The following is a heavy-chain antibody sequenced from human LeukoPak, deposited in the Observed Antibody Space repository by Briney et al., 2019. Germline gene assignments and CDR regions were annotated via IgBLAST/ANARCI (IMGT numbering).Heavy chain of an antibody. CDR1: GYSFTNYW. Sequence: GESLKISCKGSGYSFTNYWISWVRQIPGKGLEWMGRIDPSDSYTNYSPSFQGHVTISADKSISTAYLQWSSLKASDTAMYYCASQWLGRGNLHYWGQGTLVTVSS. CDR3: ASQWLGRGNLHY. J-gene: IGHJ4*02. D-gene: IGHD6-19*01. CDR2: IDPSDSYT. V-gene: IGHV5-10-1*01.